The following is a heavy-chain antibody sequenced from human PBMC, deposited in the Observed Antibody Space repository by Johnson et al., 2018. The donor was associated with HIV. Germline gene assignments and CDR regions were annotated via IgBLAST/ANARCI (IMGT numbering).Heavy chain of an antibody. CDR2: ISYDGGNN. V-gene: IGHV3-30*03. CDR3: GRDEWWLYEDAFDI. Sequence: QVQLVESGGGVVQPGRSLRLSCATSRFTFSNYGMHWVRQAPGKGLEWVAVISYDGGNNYYADSVKGRFPISRDNSKNTLYLQMHTLGAEDTAVHYCGRDEWWLYEDAFDIWGQGTMVTVSS. D-gene: IGHD2-15*01. CDR1: RFTFSNYG. J-gene: IGHJ3*02.